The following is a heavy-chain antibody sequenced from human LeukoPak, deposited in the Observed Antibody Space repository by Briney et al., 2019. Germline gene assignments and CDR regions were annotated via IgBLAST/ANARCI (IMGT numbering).Heavy chain of an antibody. CDR3: ARGRWVATSLGYYLGY. CDR2: INAGNGNT. Sequence: ASVKVSCKASGYSFTSYAMHWVRQAPGQRLEWMGWINAGNGNTKYSQTFQGRVTITRDTSASAVYMELSSLRSEDTGVYNCARGRWVATSLGYYLGYWGQGTLVTVSS. CDR1: GYSFTSYA. J-gene: IGHJ4*02. V-gene: IGHV1-3*01. D-gene: IGHD5-12*01.